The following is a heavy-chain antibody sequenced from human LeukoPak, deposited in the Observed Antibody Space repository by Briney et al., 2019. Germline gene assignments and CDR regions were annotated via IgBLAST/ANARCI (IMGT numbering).Heavy chain of an antibody. J-gene: IGHJ4*02. CDR1: GGSISSGGYY. CDR3: ARDRGEEVAGSFDC. Sequence: SQTLSLTCTVSGGSISSGGYYWSWLRQHPGKGLEWIGYIYYSGSTYYNPSLKSRVTISVDTSKNQFSLKLSSVTAADTAVYYCARDRGEEVAGSFDCWDQGTLVTVSS. D-gene: IGHD6-19*01. V-gene: IGHV4-31*03. CDR2: IYYSGST.